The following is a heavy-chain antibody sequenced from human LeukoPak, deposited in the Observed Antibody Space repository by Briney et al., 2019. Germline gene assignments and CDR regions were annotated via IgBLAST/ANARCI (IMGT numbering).Heavy chain of an antibody. CDR2: INHSGST. D-gene: IGHD1-26*01. J-gene: IGHJ6*02. CDR1: GGSFSGYY. V-gene: IGHV4-34*01. Sequence: SETLSLTCAVYGGSFSGYYWSWIRQPPGKGLEWIGEINHSGSTNYNPSLKSRVTISVDTSKNQFSLKLSSVTAADTAVYYCARGGGWGYYYYGMDVWGQGTTVTVSS. CDR3: ARGGGWGYYYYGMDV.